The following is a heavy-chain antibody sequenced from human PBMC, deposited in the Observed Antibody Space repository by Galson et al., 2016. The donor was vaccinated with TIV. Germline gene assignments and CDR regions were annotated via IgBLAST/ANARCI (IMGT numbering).Heavy chain of an antibody. CDR1: GFSVSSNY. D-gene: IGHD3-22*01. CDR3: ARDLGYDSRGYYPGY. Sequence: SLRLSCAASGFSVSSNYMSWVRQAPGKGLEWVSVIYSGVSTHYADSVKGRFTISRDNSKKMLYLQMNSLRAEDTAVYYCARDLGYDSRGYYPGYWGQGTLVTVSS. CDR2: IYSGVST. J-gene: IGHJ4*02. V-gene: IGHV3-66*02.